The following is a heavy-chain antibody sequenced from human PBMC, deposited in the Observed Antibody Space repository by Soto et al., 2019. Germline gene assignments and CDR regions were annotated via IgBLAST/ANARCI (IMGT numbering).Heavy chain of an antibody. D-gene: IGHD3-9*01. CDR3: ALGGEIPISYYYYGMEV. J-gene: IGHJ6*01. CDR1: GYTFTSYD. Sequence: WASVKVSCKASGYTFTSYDINWVRQATGQGLEWMGWMNPNSGNTGYAQKFQGRVTMTRNTSISTAYMELSSLRSEDTAVYYCALGGEIPISYYYYGMEVWGQGTTVIVSS. CDR2: MNPNSGNT. V-gene: IGHV1-8*01.